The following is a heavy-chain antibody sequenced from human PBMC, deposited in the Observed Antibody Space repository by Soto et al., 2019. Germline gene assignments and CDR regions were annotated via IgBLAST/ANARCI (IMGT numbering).Heavy chain of an antibody. CDR2: VNNGGGGT. Sequence: EVLLLDSGGGLVQPGGSLRLSCAASGFTFSNYAMTWVRQAPGKGPEWISTVNNGGGGTYYADSVKGRFTISRDNSKNTLYLPVSSLRAEGTAVYYCAKERRGRGSDYWGQGILVTVSS. J-gene: IGHJ4*02. D-gene: IGHD1-26*01. CDR1: GFTFSNYA. V-gene: IGHV3-23*01. CDR3: AKERRGRGSDY.